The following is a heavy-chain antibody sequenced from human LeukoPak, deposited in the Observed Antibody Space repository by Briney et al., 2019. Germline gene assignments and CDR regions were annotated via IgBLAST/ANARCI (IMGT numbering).Heavy chain of an antibody. CDR1: GFTFSSYS. J-gene: IGHJ3*02. CDR3: ARDFRQGWGYCSGGSCYHAFGI. D-gene: IGHD2-15*01. V-gene: IGHV3-48*02. Sequence: GGSLRLSCAASGFTFSSYSMNWVRQAPGKGLEWVSYISSSSSTIYYADSVKGRFTISRDNAKNSLYLQMNSLRDEDTAVYYCARDFRQGWGYCSGGSCYHAFGIWGQGTMVTVSS. CDR2: ISSSSSTI.